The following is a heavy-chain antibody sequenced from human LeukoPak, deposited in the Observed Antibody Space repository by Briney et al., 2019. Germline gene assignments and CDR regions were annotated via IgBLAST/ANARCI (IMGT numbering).Heavy chain of an antibody. CDR2: INPNSGGT. D-gene: IGHD1-26*01. V-gene: IGHV1-2*02. Sequence: SVKVSCKASGYTFTGYYMHWVRQAPGQGLEWVGWINPNSGGTNYAQKFQGRVTMTRDKSISTAYMELSRLRSDDPAVYYCARENSGSYSRTFDYWGQGTLVTVSS. CDR1: GYTFTGYY. J-gene: IGHJ4*02. CDR3: ARENSGSYSRTFDY.